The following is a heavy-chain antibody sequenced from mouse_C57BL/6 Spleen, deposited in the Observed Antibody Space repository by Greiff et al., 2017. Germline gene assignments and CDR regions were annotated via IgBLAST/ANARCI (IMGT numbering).Heavy chain of an antibody. CDR2: IDPSDSYT. J-gene: IGHJ1*03. D-gene: IGHD1-1*01. Sequence: QVQLQQPGAELVKPGASVKLSCKASGYTFTSYWMQWVKQRPGQGLEWIGEIDPSDSYTNYNQKFKGKATLTVDTSSSTAYMQLSSLTSEDSAVYYCARSGLGGSSYEYFDVWGTGTTVTVSS. CDR3: ARSGLGGSSYEYFDV. V-gene: IGHV1-50*01. CDR1: GYTFTSYW.